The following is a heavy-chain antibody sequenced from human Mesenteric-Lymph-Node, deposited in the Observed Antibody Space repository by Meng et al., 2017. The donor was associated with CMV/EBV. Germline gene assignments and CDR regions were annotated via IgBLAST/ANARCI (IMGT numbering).Heavy chain of an antibody. V-gene: IGHV4-30-4*08. Sequence: SETLSLTCTVSGGSISSGDYYWSWIRQPPGKGLEWIGYIYYSGSTYYNPSLKSRVTISVDTSKNQFSLKLSSVTAADTAVYYCARGFAGYCSSTSCSDYWGQGTLVTVSS. D-gene: IGHD2-2*01. J-gene: IGHJ4*02. CDR1: GGSISSGDYY. CDR2: IYYSGST. CDR3: ARGFAGYCSSTSCSDY.